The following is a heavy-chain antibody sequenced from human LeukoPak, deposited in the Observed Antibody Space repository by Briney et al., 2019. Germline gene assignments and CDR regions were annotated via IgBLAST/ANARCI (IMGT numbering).Heavy chain of an antibody. CDR3: VRADSAAAGLFDC. V-gene: IGHV4-31*03. CDR1: GGSISSGGYY. D-gene: IGHD6-13*01. CDR2: IYYSGSP. Sequence: SETLSLTCTVSGGSISSGGYYWTWIRQYPGKGLEWIGYIYYSGSPYYNPSLKSRVIISVDKSKNQFSLNLSSVTAADTAGYYCVRADSAAAGLFDCWGQGTLVTVSS. J-gene: IGHJ4*02.